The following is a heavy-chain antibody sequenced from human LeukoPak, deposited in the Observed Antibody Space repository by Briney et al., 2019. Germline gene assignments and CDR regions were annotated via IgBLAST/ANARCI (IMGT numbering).Heavy chain of an antibody. Sequence: SETLSLTCTVSGGSIRSYYWSWIRQPPGKGLEWIGYIYYSGSTNYNPSLKSRVTISVDTSKNQFSLKLSSVTAADTAVYYCARDTAAGIFDYWGQGTLVTVSS. CDR3: ARDTAAGIFDY. J-gene: IGHJ4*02. D-gene: IGHD6-13*01. CDR1: GGSIRSYY. V-gene: IGHV4-59*01. CDR2: IYYSGST.